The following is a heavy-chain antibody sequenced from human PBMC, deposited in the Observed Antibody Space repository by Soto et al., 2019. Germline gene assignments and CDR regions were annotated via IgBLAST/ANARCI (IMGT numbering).Heavy chain of an antibody. D-gene: IGHD5-18*01. CDR2: ISNDGNTK. J-gene: IGHJ4*02. CDR1: GFIFRSHG. CDR3: AKDREDTAMTFDY. V-gene: IGHV3-30*18. Sequence: SGGGVVQPGKSLRLSCAVSGFIFRSHGMHWVRQAPGKGLEWLAVISNDGNTKYYADSVKGRFTLSRDNSKDTLDLQMTTLRPEDTAVYYCAKDREDTAMTFDYWGQGTLVIVSS.